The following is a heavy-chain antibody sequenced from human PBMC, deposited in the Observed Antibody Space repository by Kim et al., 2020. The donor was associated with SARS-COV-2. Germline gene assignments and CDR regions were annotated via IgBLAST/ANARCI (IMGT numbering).Heavy chain of an antibody. Sequence: SETLSLTCAVSGGSFTGYYWSWIRQSSGRGLEWIGEIDHSGTTNYNPSLKSRVTISVDTSKAQFSLKLNSVTAADTAMYYCARRSVLRYFGFQYNTYYGLDVWGQGTTVTVSS. CDR3: ARRSVLRYFGFQYNTYYGLDV. J-gene: IGHJ6*02. CDR1: GGSFTGYY. D-gene: IGHD3-9*01. CDR2: IDHSGTT. V-gene: IGHV4-34*01.